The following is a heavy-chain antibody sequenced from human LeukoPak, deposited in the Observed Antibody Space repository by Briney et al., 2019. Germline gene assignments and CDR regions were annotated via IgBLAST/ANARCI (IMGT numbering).Heavy chain of an antibody. CDR1: GFTFSNAW. J-gene: IGHJ4*02. CDR2: IKSKTDGGTT. V-gene: IGHV3-15*01. D-gene: IGHD3-22*01. CDR3: TPGFTMIVVVPNY. Sequence: GGSLRLSCAASGFTFSNAWMSWVRQAPGKGLEWVGRIKSKTDGGTTDYAAPVKGRFTISRDDSKNTLYLQMNSLKTEDTAVYYCTPGFTMIVVVPNYGGQETLVPVPS.